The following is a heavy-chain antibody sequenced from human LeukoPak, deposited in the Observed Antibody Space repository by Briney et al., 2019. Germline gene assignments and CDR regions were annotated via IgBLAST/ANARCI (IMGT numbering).Heavy chain of an antibody. CDR1: GFTFDDYA. V-gene: IGHV3-9*01. CDR3: AKDIVRWGVGFDY. D-gene: IGHD4-23*01. J-gene: IGHJ4*02. Sequence: GGSLGLSCAASGFTFDDYAMHWVRQAPGKGLEWVSGISWNSGSIGYADSVKGRFTISRDNAKNSLYLQMNSLRAEDTALYYCAKDIVRWGVGFDYWGQGTLVTVSS. CDR2: ISWNSGSI.